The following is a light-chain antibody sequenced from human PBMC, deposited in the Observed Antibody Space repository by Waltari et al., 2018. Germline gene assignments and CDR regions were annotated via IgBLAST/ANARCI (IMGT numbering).Light chain of an antibody. V-gene: IGKV3-20*01. CDR3: QKYGTLPAT. CDR2: DAS. Sequence: ELVFTQSPGTLSLSPGERATLPCRASQSVSRTLARYQQKPGQAPRLLIYDASTRATGIPDRFSGSGSGTDFSLTISRLEPEDFAVYYCQKYGTLPATFGQGTKVEVK. J-gene: IGKJ1*01. CDR1: QSVSRT.